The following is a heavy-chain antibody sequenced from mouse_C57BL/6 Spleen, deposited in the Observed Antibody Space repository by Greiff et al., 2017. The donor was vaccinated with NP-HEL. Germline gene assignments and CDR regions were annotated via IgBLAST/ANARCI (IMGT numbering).Heavy chain of an antibody. J-gene: IGHJ1*03. Sequence: VKLVESGAELVRPGASVTLSCKASGYTFTDYEMHWVKQTPVHGLEWIGAIDPETGGTAYNQKFKGKAILTADKSSSTAYMELRSLTSEDSAVYYCTRRTTLRGWYFDVWGTGTTVTVSS. V-gene: IGHV1-15*01. CDR2: IDPETGGT. D-gene: IGHD1-1*01. CDR3: TRRTTLRGWYFDV. CDR1: GYTFTDYE.